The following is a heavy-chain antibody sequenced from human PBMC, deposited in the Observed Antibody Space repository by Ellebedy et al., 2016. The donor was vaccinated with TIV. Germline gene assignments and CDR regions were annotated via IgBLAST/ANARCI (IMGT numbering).Heavy chain of an antibody. J-gene: IGHJ6*04. V-gene: IGHV3-21*01. CDR1: GFTFSCCS. D-gene: IGHD1-14*01. CDR2: INQGGRSI. Sequence: GESLKTSCAASGFTFSCCSMNWVRQAPGKGLEWVSTINQGGRSIHYADSVKGRFTVSRDNAKNSVYMQMNSLRAEDTAMYYCARDGEGRTWPPNVWGKGTTVIVSS. CDR3: ARDGEGRTWPPNV.